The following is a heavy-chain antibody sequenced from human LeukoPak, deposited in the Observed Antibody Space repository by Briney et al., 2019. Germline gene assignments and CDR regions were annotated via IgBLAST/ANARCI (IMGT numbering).Heavy chain of an antibody. Sequence: GGSLRLSCAASGFTFSSYWMHWVRQGPGKGLVWVSRINSDGSGTSYADSVKGRFTISRDNAKNTLYMQMNSLRAEDTAVYYCARDNNRGALDFWGQGTMVTVSS. J-gene: IGHJ3*01. V-gene: IGHV3-74*01. CDR2: INSDGSGT. CDR1: GFTFSSYW. D-gene: IGHD2/OR15-2a*01. CDR3: ARDNNRGALDF.